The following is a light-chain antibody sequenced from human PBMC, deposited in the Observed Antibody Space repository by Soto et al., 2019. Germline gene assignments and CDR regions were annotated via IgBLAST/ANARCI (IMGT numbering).Light chain of an antibody. V-gene: IGKV1-5*03. CDR2: KAS. J-gene: IGKJ1*01. Sequence: DIQMTQSPSTLSGSVGDRVTITCRASQTIRSWLAWYQQKPGKAPKLLIYKASTLKSGVPSRFSSSGSGTEFPLTISSLQPDDFVTYYCQHYNSYSEAFGQGTKVEL. CDR1: QTIRSW. CDR3: QHYNSYSEA.